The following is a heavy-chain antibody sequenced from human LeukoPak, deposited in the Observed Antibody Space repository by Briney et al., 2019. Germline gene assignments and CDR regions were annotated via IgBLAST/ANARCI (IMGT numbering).Heavy chain of an antibody. CDR1: GGSFSGCY. V-gene: IGHV4-34*01. CDR3: AREYSSSWYVHYYYYVDV. CDR2: INHSGST. D-gene: IGHD6-13*01. J-gene: IGHJ6*03. Sequence: SETLSLTCAVYGGSFSGCYWSWIRQPPGKGLEWIGEINHSGSTNYNPSLKSRVTISVDTSKNQFSLKLSSVTAADTAVYYCAREYSSSWYVHYYYYVDVWGKGTTVTVSS.